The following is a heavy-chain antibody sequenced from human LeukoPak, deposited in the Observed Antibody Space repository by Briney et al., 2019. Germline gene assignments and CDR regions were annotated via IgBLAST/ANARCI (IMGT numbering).Heavy chain of an antibody. CDR1: GGTFSSSA. Sequence: ASVKVSCKASGGTFSSSAISWVRLAPGQGLEWMGGIIPIFGTANYAQKFQDRVTITADESTSTVYMELSSLRSEDTAVYYCARVREMATIASFDYWRQGTLVTVSS. D-gene: IGHD5-24*01. CDR2: IIPIFGTA. J-gene: IGHJ4*02. V-gene: IGHV1-69*13. CDR3: ARVREMATIASFDY.